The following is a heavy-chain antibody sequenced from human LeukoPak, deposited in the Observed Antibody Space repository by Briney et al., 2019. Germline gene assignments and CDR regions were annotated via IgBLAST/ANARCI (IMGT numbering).Heavy chain of an antibody. D-gene: IGHD6-13*01. Sequence: SVKVSCKASGGTFSSHAISWVRQAPGQGLEWMGGIIPIFGTANYAQKFQGRVTITTDESTSTAYMELSSLRSEDTAVYYCARVEGYSSSWYWFDPWGQGTLVTVSS. CDR1: GGTFSSHA. CDR2: IIPIFGTA. J-gene: IGHJ5*02. CDR3: ARVEGYSSSWYWFDP. V-gene: IGHV1-69*05.